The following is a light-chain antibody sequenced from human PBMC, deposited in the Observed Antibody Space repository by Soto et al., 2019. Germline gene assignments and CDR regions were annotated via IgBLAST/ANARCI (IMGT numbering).Light chain of an antibody. Sequence: QSVLTQPPPVSGAPGQRGTISCTGSSSNIGAGYDVPWYQQLPGTAPKLLIYGNSNRPSGVPDRFSGSKSGTPASLAITGLQAEDEADYYCQSYDSSLSVFGGGTKLTVL. V-gene: IGLV1-40*01. CDR3: QSYDSSLSV. CDR2: GNS. J-gene: IGLJ2*01. CDR1: SSNIGAGYD.